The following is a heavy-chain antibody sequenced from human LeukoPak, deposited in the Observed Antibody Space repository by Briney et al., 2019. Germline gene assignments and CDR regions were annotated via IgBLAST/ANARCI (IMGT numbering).Heavy chain of an antibody. J-gene: IGHJ4*02. CDR3: ARDLGNSGRFDY. Sequence: GGSLRLSWAASGLTVSSNYMNWVRQAPGKGLEWVSVIYSGGNAYYADSVKGRFTISRDNSKNTMYLQMNSLRVEDTAVYYCARDLGNSGRFDYGGQGTLVTVSS. CDR1: GLTVSSNY. D-gene: IGHD4-23*01. CDR2: IYSGGNA. V-gene: IGHV3-53*01.